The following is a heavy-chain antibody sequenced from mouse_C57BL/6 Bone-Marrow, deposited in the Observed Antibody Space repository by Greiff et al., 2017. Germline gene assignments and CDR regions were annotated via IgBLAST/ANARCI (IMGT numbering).Heavy chain of an antibody. CDR3: ARFFYDGSFDY. CDR2: ISYDGSN. Sequence: EVQLVESGPGLVKPSQSLSLTCSVTGYSITSGYYWNWIRQFPGNKLEWMGYISYDGSNNYNPSLKNRISITRDTSKNQFFLKLNSVTTEDTATYYCARFFYDGSFDYWDQGTTLTVSS. D-gene: IGHD2-3*01. J-gene: IGHJ2*01. V-gene: IGHV3-6*01. CDR1: GYSITSGYY.